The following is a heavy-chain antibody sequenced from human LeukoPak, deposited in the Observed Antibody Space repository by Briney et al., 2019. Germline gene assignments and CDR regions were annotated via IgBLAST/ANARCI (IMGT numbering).Heavy chain of an antibody. CDR3: AREVGSGPGWFDP. V-gene: IGHV3-21*01. J-gene: IGHJ5*02. D-gene: IGHD3-10*01. CDR1: RVTLSSDS. CDR2: ISSSSSYI. Sequence: GGSLRLSCAEPRVTLSSDSRCWVRQAPGKGLEWGSSISSSSSYIYYADAVKGRFTISRDNAKNSLYLQMSSVRAEDTAVYYCAREVGSGPGWFDPWGQGTLVTVSS.